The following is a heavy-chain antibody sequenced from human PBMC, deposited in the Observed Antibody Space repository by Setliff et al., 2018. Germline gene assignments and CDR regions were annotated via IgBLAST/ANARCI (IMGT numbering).Heavy chain of an antibody. V-gene: IGHV7-4-1*02. CDR3: ARDRRCSSTSCWTADAFDI. CDR2: INTNTGNP. Sequence: ASVKVSCKASGYTFTSYAMNWVRQAPGQGLEWMGWINTNTGNPTYAQRFTGRFVFSLDTSVSPAYLQISSLTAEDTAVYYCARDRRCSSTSCWTADAFDIWGQGTMVTV. J-gene: IGHJ3*02. CDR1: GYTFTSYA. D-gene: IGHD2-2*01.